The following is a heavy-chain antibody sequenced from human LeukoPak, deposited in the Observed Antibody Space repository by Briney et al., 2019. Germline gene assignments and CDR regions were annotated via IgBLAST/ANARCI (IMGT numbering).Heavy chain of an antibody. CDR1: GESFSGYS. Sequence: SETLSLTCAVYGESFSGYSWSWFRQPPGKGLEWIGEVIHGGSSNYNPSLKSRVTISIHTSKNQFSLNLTSVTAADTAFYYCARRTGWSWGYYFDYWGQGTLVTVSS. V-gene: IGHV4-34*12. J-gene: IGHJ4*02. CDR3: ARRTGWSWGYYFDY. D-gene: IGHD6-19*01. CDR2: VIHGGSS.